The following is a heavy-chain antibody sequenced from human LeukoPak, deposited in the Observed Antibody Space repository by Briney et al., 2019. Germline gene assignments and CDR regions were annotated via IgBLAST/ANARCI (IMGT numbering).Heavy chain of an antibody. D-gene: IGHD3-22*01. J-gene: IGHJ4*02. CDR2: IYYSGST. Sequence: NSSETLSLTCTVAGCSISSYYWSWIRQPPGKGLEWIGYIYYSGSTNYNPSLKSRVTISVDTSKNQFSLKLSSVTAADTAVYYCARGGPPYYYDSSGYLDYWGQGTLVTVSS. CDR3: ARGGPPYYYDSSGYLDY. V-gene: IGHV4-59*01. CDR1: GCSISSYY.